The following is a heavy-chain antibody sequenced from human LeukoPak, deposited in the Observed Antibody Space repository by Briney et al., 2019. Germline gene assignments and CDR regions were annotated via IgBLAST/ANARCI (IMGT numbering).Heavy chain of an antibody. CDR1: GGSISSSSYY. D-gene: IGHD3-22*01. CDR3: ARDLTDSSGYYMYYFDY. J-gene: IGHJ4*02. CDR2: IYYSGST. V-gene: IGHV4-39*07. Sequence: SETLSLTCTVSGGSISSSSYYWGWIRQPPGKGLEWIGSIYYSGSTYYNPSLKSRVTISVDTSKNQFSLKLSSVTAADTAVYYCARDLTDSSGYYMYYFDYWGQGTLVTVSS.